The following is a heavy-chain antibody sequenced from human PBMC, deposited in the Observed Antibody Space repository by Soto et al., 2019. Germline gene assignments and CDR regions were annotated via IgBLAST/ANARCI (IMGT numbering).Heavy chain of an antibody. D-gene: IGHD1-1*01. CDR3: ARAHNWNDAYFDY. J-gene: IGHJ4*02. CDR2: IYSGGST. CDR1: GITVSTNY. V-gene: IGHV3-53*01. Sequence: GGSLRLSCAASGITVSTNYMSWVRQTPGRGLEWVSIIYSGGSTYYAGSVEGRFTISRDNSKNTVYLQMNSLRADDTAVYYCARAHNWNDAYFDYWGQGTLVTVSS.